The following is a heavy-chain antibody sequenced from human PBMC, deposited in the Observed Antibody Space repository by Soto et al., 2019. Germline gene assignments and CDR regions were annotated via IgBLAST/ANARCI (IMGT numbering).Heavy chain of an antibody. V-gene: IGHV3-23*01. CDR3: AKDWGYSSGPSWFDP. Sequence: EVQLLESGGGLVQPGGSLRLSCAASGFTFSSYAMSWVRQAPGKGLEWVSAISGSGGSTYYADSVKGRFTLSRDNSKNTLYLQMNSLRAEDTAVYYCAKDWGYSSGPSWFDPWGQGTLVTVSS. CDR2: ISGSGGST. D-gene: IGHD6-19*01. CDR1: GFTFSSYA. J-gene: IGHJ5*02.